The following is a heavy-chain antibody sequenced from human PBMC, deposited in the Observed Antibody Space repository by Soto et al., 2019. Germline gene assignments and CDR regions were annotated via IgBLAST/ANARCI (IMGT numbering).Heavy chain of an antibody. Sequence: GASVKVSCKASGYTFTGYYMHWVRQAPGQGLEWMGWINPNSGGTNYAQKFQGRVTMTRDTSISTAYMELSRLRSDDTAVYYCARDRNGQWLAPSRYYYYYGMDVWGQGTTVTVSS. D-gene: IGHD6-19*01. V-gene: IGHV1-2*02. CDR1: GYTFTGYY. CDR3: ARDRNGQWLAPSRYYYYYGMDV. CDR2: INPNSGGT. J-gene: IGHJ6*02.